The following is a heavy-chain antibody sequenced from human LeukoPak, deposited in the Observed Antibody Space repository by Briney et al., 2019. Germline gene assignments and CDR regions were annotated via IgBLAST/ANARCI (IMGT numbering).Heavy chain of an antibody. CDR3: AKNSRWGWLQSD. D-gene: IGHD5-24*01. CDR1: GFTFSSYS. Sequence: TGGSLRLSCAASGFTFSSYSMNWVRQAPGKGLEWVSSITVGGATTFYADSVKGRFTVSRDNSNNRLYLQMNSLRAEDTAVYYCAKNSRWGWLQSDWGQGTLVTVSS. CDR2: ITVGGATT. V-gene: IGHV3-23*01. J-gene: IGHJ1*01.